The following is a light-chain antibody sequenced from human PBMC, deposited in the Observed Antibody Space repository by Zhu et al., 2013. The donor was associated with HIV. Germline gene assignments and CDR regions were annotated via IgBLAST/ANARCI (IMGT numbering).Light chain of an antibody. CDR1: QSVNSIY. J-gene: IGKJ1*01. V-gene: IGKV3-20*01. Sequence: EVVLTQSPGTLSLSPGERATLSCRASQSVNSIYLAWYQQKPGQAPRLLIYGASTRATGIPDKFSGSGSGTDFTLSISRLEPEDSAMYYCQQLGISLWTFGQGTKVEIK. CDR3: QQLGISLWT. CDR2: GAS.